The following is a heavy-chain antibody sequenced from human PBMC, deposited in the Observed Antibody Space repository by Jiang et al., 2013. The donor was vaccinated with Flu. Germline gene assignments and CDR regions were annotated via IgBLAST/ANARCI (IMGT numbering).Heavy chain of an antibody. J-gene: IGHJ5*02. V-gene: IGHV4-39*01. CDR3: ARTSDYDFWSGPGGWFDP. Sequence: LKSRVTISVDTSKNQFSLNLSSVTAADTAVYYCARTSDYDFWSGPGGWFDPWGQGTLVTVSS. D-gene: IGHD3-3*01.